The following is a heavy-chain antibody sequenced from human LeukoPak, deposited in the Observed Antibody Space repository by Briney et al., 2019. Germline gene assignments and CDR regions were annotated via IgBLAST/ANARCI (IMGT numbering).Heavy chain of an antibody. CDR2: IYPDESNN. J-gene: IGHJ4*02. CDR3: ARHDLRPDHDFFEY. V-gene: IGHV5-51*01. CDR1: GFTFTYYW. D-gene: IGHD1-14*01. Sequence: RHGEALKISRSSSGFTFTYYWIGWGRPMPGGGVEWMGIIYPDESNNKYSPSLQGQVPMSDDKSHSTAFLQWSSLRASDPATYCCARHDLRPDHDFFEYWGQGTGVTVSS.